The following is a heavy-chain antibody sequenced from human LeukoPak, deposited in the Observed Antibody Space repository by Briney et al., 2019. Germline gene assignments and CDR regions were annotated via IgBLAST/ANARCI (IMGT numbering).Heavy chain of an antibody. V-gene: IGHV3-30-3*01. Sequence: GGSLRLSCAASGFTFSSYAMHWVRQAPGKGLEWVAVISYDGSNKYYADSVKGRFTISRDNSKNTLYRQMNSLRAEATAVYYCATDQKDLVVVVAARLGTFDIWGQGTMVTVSS. CDR3: ATDQKDLVVVVAARLGTFDI. J-gene: IGHJ3*02. D-gene: IGHD2-15*01. CDR2: ISYDGSNK. CDR1: GFTFSSYA.